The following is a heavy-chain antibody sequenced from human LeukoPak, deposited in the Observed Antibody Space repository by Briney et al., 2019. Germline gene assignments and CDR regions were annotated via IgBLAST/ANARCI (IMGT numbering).Heavy chain of an antibody. V-gene: IGHV7-4-1*02. CDR1: GYTFTSYA. CDR2: INTNTGNP. D-gene: IGHD6-19*01. J-gene: IGHJ4*02. CDR3: ARGGSSGWYEDPHWAN. Sequence: ASVKVSCKASGYTFTSYAMNWVRQAPGQGLEWMGWINTNTGNPTYAQGFTGRFVFSLDTSVSTAYLQISSLKAEDTAVYYCARGGSSGWYEDPHWANWGQGTLVTVSS.